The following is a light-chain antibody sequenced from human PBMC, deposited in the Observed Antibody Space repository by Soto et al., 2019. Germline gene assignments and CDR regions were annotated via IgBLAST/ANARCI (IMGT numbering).Light chain of an antibody. V-gene: IGLV1-40*01. Sequence: QSLLTQPPSVSGAPGQRVTISCAGSSSNIGTGYDVHWYQQLPGTVPKLLIYNNNNRPSGVPDRFSGSKSGTSASLAITGLQAEDEADYYCQSYDSSLSGVVFGGGTKLTVL. CDR3: QSYDSSLSGVV. CDR2: NNN. J-gene: IGLJ3*02. CDR1: SSNIGTGYD.